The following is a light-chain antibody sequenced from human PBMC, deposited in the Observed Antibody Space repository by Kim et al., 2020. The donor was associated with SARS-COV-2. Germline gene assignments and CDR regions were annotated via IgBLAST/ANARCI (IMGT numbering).Light chain of an antibody. CDR1: SGHSSNP. Sequence: ASVKLTCTLSSGHSSNPIAWHQQQAEKGPRYLMTLNSDGSHSKGDGIPDRFSGSSSGAERYLTISGLQSDDEAYYYCQTWGTGIWVFGGGTTLTVL. CDR2: LNSDGSH. V-gene: IGLV4-69*01. J-gene: IGLJ3*02. CDR3: QTWGTGIWV.